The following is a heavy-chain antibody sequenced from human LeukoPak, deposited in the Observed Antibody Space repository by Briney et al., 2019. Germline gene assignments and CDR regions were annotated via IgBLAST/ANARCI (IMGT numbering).Heavy chain of an antibody. V-gene: IGHV1-2*02. CDR3: ARVRDGYNDAFDI. J-gene: IGHJ3*02. CDR2: INPNSGGT. CDR1: GYTFTGYY. Sequence: GASVKVSCKASGYTFTGYYMHWVRQAPGQGLEWMGWINPNSGGTNYAQKFQGRVTMTRDTSISTAYMELSRLRSDDAAVYYCARVRDGYNDAFDIWGQGTMVTVSS. D-gene: IGHD5-24*01.